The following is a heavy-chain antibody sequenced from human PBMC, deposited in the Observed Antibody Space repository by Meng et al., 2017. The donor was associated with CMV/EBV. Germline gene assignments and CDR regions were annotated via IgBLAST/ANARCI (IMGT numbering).Heavy chain of an antibody. J-gene: IGHJ3*02. CDR3: ARVDRYNWNDGGAFDI. CDR2: INPNSGGT. D-gene: IGHD1-1*01. CDR1: GYTFTGYY. V-gene: IGHV1-2*02. Sequence: ASVKVSCKASGYTFTGYYMHWVRQAPGQGLEWMGWINPNSGGTNYAQKFQGRVTMTRDTSISTAYMELSRLGSDDTAVYYCARVDRYNWNDGGAFDIWGQGTMVTVSS.